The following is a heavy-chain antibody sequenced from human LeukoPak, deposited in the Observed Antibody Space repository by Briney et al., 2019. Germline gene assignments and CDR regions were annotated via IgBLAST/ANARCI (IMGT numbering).Heavy chain of an antibody. CDR3: ARGNIAAAEYYFDY. J-gene: IGHJ4*02. CDR2: MNPNSGNT. D-gene: IGHD6-13*01. Sequence: ASVKVSCKASGYTFTSYDINWVRQATGQGLEWMGWMNPNSGNTGYAQKFQGRVTMTRNTSISTAYMELSSLRSEDTAVYYCARGNIAAAEYYFDYWGQGTLVTVSS. CDR1: GYTFTSYD. V-gene: IGHV1-8*01.